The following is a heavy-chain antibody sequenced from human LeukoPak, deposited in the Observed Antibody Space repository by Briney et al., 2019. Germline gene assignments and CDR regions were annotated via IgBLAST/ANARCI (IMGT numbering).Heavy chain of an antibody. J-gene: IGHJ4*02. CDR3: ATRLIVGASPHFDY. Sequence: AASVKVSCKASGYTFTSYDINWVRQATGQGLEWMGWMNPNSGNTGYAQKFQGRVTMTEDTSTDTAYMELSSLRSEDTAVYYCATRLIVGASPHFDYWGQGTLVTVSS. D-gene: IGHD1-26*01. CDR2: MNPNSGNT. CDR1: GYTFTSYD. V-gene: IGHV1-8*02.